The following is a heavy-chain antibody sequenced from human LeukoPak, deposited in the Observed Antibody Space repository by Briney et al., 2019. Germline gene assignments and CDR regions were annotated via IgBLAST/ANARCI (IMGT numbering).Heavy chain of an antibody. J-gene: IGHJ4*02. CDR1: GGSIRSYY. D-gene: IGHD6-19*01. CDR2: IYISGST. V-gene: IGHV4-4*07. Sequence: SETLSLTCTVSGGSIRSYYWSWIRQPAEKGLEWIGRIYISGSTNYNPSLKSRVTMSIDTSKNQFSLKLSSVTAADTAVYYCARAPEFSSGWLLDYWGQGTLVTVSS. CDR3: ARAPEFSSGWLLDY.